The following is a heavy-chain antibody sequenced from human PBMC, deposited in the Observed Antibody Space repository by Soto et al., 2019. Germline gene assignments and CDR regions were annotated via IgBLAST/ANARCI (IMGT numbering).Heavy chain of an antibody. J-gene: IGHJ6*02. CDR2: INPKFGDT. D-gene: IGHD3-10*02. Sequence: QVQLVQSGAEVKEPGDSVRVSCEASGYTFTAYYIHWVRQAPGQGLEWMGWINPKFGDTTYAQDFQGRVSMTRDMSISTVYMKLSSLTSDDTAIYYCARNMDYYYGRGSGNGHGVWGQGTTVTGFS. CDR1: GYTFTAYY. V-gene: IGHV1-2*02. CDR3: ARNMDYYYGRGSGNGHGV.